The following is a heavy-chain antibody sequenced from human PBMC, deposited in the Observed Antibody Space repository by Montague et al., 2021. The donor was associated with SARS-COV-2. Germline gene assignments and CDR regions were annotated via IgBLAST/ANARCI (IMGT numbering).Heavy chain of an antibody. V-gene: IGHV4-61*01. J-gene: IGHJ4*02. D-gene: IGHD1-26*01. Sequence: SETLSLTCTVTGGPISGSSCYWGWIRQAPGKGLEWIGYVYYSRSSSYNPSLRVRVSIAVDTSKNQFSLRLSTVTAADTAIYYCVRDPAPSGSGTFYDYWGQGTLVAVSS. CDR1: GGPISGSSCY. CDR2: VYYSRSS. CDR3: VRDPAPSGSGTFYDY.